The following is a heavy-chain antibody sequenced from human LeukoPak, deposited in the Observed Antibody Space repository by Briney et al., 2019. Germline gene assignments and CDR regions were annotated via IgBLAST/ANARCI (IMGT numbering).Heavy chain of an antibody. CDR1: GGSISSGSYY. CDR3: ARESTIFGVAAYMDV. V-gene: IGHV4-61*02. CDR2: IYTSGST. D-gene: IGHD3-3*01. Sequence: SQTLSLTCTVSGGSISSGSYYWSWIRQPGGKALEWIGRIYTSGSTKYNPSLKSRVTISVDTSKNQFSLKLRSVTAADRAVYYCARESTIFGVAAYMDVSGKGTTVTVSS. J-gene: IGHJ6*03.